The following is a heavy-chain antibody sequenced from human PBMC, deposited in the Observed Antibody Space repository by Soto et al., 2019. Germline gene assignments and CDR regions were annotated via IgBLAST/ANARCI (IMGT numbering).Heavy chain of an antibody. CDR3: ADEPVCTATDCYAFDA. V-gene: IGHV4-30-4*01. D-gene: IGHD2-2*01. J-gene: IGHJ5*02. Sequence: QVQLQESGPGLVKPSQTLSLTCNVSGVSISSSDYAWSWIRQSPRKGLEWIAYIYFRWSIHYSPSFGSRATISRDTSKNQLFLSMTSVTAAGTAVYYCADEPVCTATDCYAFDAWGQGRLVTVSS. CDR2: IYFRWSI. CDR1: GVSISSSDYA.